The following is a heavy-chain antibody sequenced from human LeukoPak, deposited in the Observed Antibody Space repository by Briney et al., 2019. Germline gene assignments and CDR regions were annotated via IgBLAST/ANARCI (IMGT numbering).Heavy chain of an antibody. Sequence: EASVKVSCKASGYTVTSYGISWVRQAPGQGLEWTGWISAYNGNTNYAQKLQGRVTMTTDTSTSTAYMELRSLRSDDTAVYYCAKTTYYDYVWGSFVSWGQGTLVTVSS. CDR1: GYTVTSYG. J-gene: IGHJ4*02. D-gene: IGHD3-16*01. CDR2: ISAYNGNT. V-gene: IGHV1-18*01. CDR3: AKTTYYDYVWGSFVS.